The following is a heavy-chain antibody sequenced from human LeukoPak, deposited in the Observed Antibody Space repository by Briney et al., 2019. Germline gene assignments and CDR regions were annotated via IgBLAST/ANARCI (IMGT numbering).Heavy chain of an antibody. J-gene: IGHJ4*02. Sequence: GGSLRLSCEASRFKFSRYGMHWVRQAPGKGLQWVAVISYDGTNKYYGDSVKGRFTISRDNSENALYLQMNNLGAEDTAVYYCARGTGFGDVLLPDDYWGQGTLVTVSS. CDR2: ISYDGTNK. D-gene: IGHD3-10*01. CDR3: ARGTGFGDVLLPDDY. V-gene: IGHV3-30*03. CDR1: RFKFSRYG.